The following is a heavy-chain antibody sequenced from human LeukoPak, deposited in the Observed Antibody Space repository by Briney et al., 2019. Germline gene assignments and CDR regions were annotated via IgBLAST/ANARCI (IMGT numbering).Heavy chain of an antibody. V-gene: IGHV1-18*01. D-gene: IGHD2-2*01. Sequence: ASVKVSCKASGYTFTSYGISWVRQAPGQGLEWMGWISAYNGNTNYAQKLQGRVTMTTDTSTSTAYMELRSLRSDDTAVYYCARVYDCSSTSCYPNTYYYYGMDVWGQGNTVTVSS. CDR3: ARVYDCSSTSCYPNTYYYYGMDV. J-gene: IGHJ6*02. CDR1: GYTFTSYG. CDR2: ISAYNGNT.